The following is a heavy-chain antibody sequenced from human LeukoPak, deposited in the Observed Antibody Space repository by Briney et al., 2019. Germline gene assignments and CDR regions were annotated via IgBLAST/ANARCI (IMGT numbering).Heavy chain of an antibody. D-gene: IGHD3-22*01. Sequence: PSETLSLTCTVSGGSVSSGRYYWSWIRQSPEKGLEWIGHIYYNGSTKYNPSLKSRVTISVDTSKNQFSLKLSSVTAADTAVYYCARDLVDYYDSSGYYYRLDVFDIWGQGTMVTVSS. V-gene: IGHV4-61*01. CDR2: IYYNGST. CDR1: GGSVSSGRYY. J-gene: IGHJ3*02. CDR3: ARDLVDYYDSSGYYYRLDVFDI.